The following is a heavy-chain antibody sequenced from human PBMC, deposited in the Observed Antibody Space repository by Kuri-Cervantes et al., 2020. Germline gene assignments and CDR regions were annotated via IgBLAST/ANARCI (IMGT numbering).Heavy chain of an antibody. CDR1: GFTFSSYG. V-gene: IGHV3-30*03. CDR2: ISYDGTKK. D-gene: IGHD3-3*01. J-gene: IGHJ6*02. Sequence: GGSLRLSCAASGFTFSSYGMHRVRQAPGKGLEWVAVISYDGTKKHYADSVKGRFAISRDNSKNTLYLQMNSLRAEDTAVYYCASSYFWSGYYHPGPKPDDYYYYGMDVWGQGTTVTVSS. CDR3: ASSYFWSGYYHPGPKPDDYYYYGMDV.